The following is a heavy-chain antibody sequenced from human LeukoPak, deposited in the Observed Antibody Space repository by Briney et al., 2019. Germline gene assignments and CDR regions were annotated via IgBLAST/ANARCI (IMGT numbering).Heavy chain of an antibody. CDR1: GGSISSYY. Sequence: SETLSLTCTVSGGSISSYYWSWIRQPPGKGLEWIGYIYYSGSTNYNPSLKSRVTISIDTSKNQFSLKLTSVTAADTAVYYCARAELELRRVFDYWGQGTLVTVSS. CDR3: ARAELELRRVFDY. D-gene: IGHD1-7*01. J-gene: IGHJ4*02. CDR2: IYYSGST. V-gene: IGHV4-59*01.